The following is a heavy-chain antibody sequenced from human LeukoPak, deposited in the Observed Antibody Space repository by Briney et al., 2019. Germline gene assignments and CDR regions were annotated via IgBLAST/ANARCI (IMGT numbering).Heavy chain of an antibody. CDR2: IYPHDSDI. CDR1: GYIFGNYW. Sequence: GESLKISCKGSGYIFGNYWIGWVRQMPGKGLEWMAIIYPHDSDIRYSPSFQGQVTISVDKSNNTAYLQWSSLKASDTAMYYCARHAPSDRGGGYYYGMDVWGQGTTVTVSS. CDR3: ARHAPSDRGGGYYYGMDV. J-gene: IGHJ6*02. V-gene: IGHV5-51*01. D-gene: IGHD3-16*01.